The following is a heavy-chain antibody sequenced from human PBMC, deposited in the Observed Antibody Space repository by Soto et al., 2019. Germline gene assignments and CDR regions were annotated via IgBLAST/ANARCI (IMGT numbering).Heavy chain of an antibody. D-gene: IGHD6-13*01. CDR1: GFDFNSYW. J-gene: IGHJ4*02. Sequence: EVQLVESGGGSVQPGESLRLSCVGSGFDFNSYWMGWVRQAPGKGPKWVANIGRDGSEKSYVDSLKGRFTISRDNARRSVHLQMNSLGVEDTAVYYCAAWPLSSWFDYWGRGILVTVSS. CDR3: AAWPLSSWFDY. V-gene: IGHV3-7*05. CDR2: IGRDGSEK.